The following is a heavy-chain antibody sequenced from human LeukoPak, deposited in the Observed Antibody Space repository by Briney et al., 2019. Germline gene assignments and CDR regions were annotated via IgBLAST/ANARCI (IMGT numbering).Heavy chain of an antibody. CDR2: IREDGSEK. J-gene: IGHJ4*02. CDR3: ARDSSAIY. D-gene: IGHD6-19*01. V-gene: IGHV3-7*01. CDR1: GITLSSHW. Sequence: PGGSLRLSCAGSGITLSSHWMSWVCQAPGKGLEWVANIREDGSEKYYGDSVKGRFTISRDNAKNLLSLQMNSLRAEDTAVYYCARDSSAIYWGQGTLVTVSS.